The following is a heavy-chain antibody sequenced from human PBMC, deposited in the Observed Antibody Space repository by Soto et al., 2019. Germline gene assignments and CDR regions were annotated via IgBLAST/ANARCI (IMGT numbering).Heavy chain of an antibody. CDR1: GFTFSGYS. Sequence: GGSLRLSCVVSGFTFSGYSMNWVRQTPGKGLEWLSYISSAGTTISYADSVKGRFTISRDNAKNSLYLQMNSLRDEDTAVYYCARDFDCADGVCYTGYYYYGLDVWGQGPTVTASS. CDR2: ISSAGTTI. J-gene: IGHJ6*02. V-gene: IGHV3-48*02. CDR3: ARDFDCADGVCYTGYYYYGLDV. D-gene: IGHD2-8*01.